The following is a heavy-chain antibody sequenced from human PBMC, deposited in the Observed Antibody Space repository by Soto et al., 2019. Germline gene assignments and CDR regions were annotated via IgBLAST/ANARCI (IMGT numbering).Heavy chain of an antibody. CDR2: VIPIFGTA. J-gene: IGHJ6*02. V-gene: IGHV1-69*01. D-gene: IGHD4-17*01. Sequence: QVQLVQSGAEVKKPGSSVKVSCKASGGTFSSYALSWVRQAPGQGLEWMGGVIPIFGTANYDQKFQGRVTITEDEYKSTAYMELSSLGTEDTAVYYCARHTVTTRVGGMDVGGQGTTVTVSS. CDR1: GGTFSSYA. CDR3: ARHTVTTRVGGMDV.